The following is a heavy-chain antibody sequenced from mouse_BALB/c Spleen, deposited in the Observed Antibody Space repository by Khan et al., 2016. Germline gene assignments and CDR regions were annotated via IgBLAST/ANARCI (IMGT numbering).Heavy chain of an antibody. CDR3: TKRDYGYAMDY. D-gene: IGHD1-1*02. J-gene: IGHJ4*01. Sequence: EVQLEVSGGGLVQPGGSMKLSCVASGFTFSNYWMNWVRQSPEKGLEWVAEIRLKSNNYATHYAESVKGRFTISRADSKSSVYLQMNNLRAEDTGICSCTKRDYGYAMDYWGQGTSVTVSS. V-gene: IGHV6-6*02. CDR1: GFTFSNYW. CDR2: IRLKSNNYAT.